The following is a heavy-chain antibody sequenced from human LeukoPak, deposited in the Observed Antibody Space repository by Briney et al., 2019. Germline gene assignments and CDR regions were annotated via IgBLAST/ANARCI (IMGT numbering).Heavy chain of an antibody. CDR2: ISGSSAYV. CDR3: AKAYYDSSCYSYYFDY. Sequence: GGSLRLSCAASGFPFSAYSMNWVRRAPGKGLEWVSSISGSSAYVYYADSVKGRFTVSRDNAKNSLYLQMSSLRAEDTAVYYCAKAYYDSSCYSYYFDYWGQGTPVTVSS. V-gene: IGHV3-21*01. D-gene: IGHD3-22*01. CDR1: GFPFSAYS. J-gene: IGHJ4*02.